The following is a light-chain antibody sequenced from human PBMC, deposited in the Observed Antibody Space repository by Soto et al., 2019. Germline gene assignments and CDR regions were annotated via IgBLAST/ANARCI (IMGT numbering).Light chain of an antibody. CDR3: QHYDDWPRT. CDR2: GAS. Sequence: EVVLTQSPGTLSLSPGERATLSCRASQSVSSSTYLAWYQQKRGQAPRLLIYGASTRATGIPARFSGSGSGTEFILTISSLQSEDFAVYYCQHYDDWPRTFGLGTKVDI. V-gene: IGKV3-15*01. J-gene: IGKJ1*01. CDR1: QSVSSSTY.